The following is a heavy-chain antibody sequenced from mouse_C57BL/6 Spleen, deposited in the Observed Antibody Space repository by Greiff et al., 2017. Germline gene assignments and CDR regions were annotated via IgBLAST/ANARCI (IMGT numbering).Heavy chain of an antibody. CDR3: ASEGVGSGPLDY. D-gene: IGHD3-2*02. Sequence: EVKLVESGGGLVKPGGSLKLSCAASGFTFSSYAMSWVRQTPEQRLEWVATISDGGSYTYYPDNVKGRFTISRDNAKNNLYLQMSHLKSEDTAMYYCASEGVGSGPLDYWGQGTTLTVSS. J-gene: IGHJ2*01. CDR2: ISDGGSYT. CDR1: GFTFSSYA. V-gene: IGHV5-4*03.